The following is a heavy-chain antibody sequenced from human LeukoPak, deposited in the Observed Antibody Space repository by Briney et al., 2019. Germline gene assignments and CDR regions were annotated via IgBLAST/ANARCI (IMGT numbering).Heavy chain of an antibody. CDR2: IIPIFGTA. J-gene: IGHJ4*02. CDR3: ARDPTYYYGSGSYFTGDY. D-gene: IGHD3-10*01. Sequence: SVKVSCKASGGTFSSYAISWVRQAPGQGLEWMGGIIPIFGTANYAQKFQGRVTITADESTSTAYMELSSLRSEDTAVYYCARDPTYYYGSGSYFTGDYWGQGTLVTVSS. V-gene: IGHV1-69*01. CDR1: GGTFSSYA.